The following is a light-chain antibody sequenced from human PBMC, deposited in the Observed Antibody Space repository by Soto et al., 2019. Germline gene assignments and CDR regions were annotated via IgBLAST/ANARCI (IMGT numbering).Light chain of an antibody. Sequence: QSALTQPASVSGSPGQSITISCTGTSSDVGGYNYVSWYQQHPGQAHKLIIYDVSNRPSGVSNRFSGSKSGNTASLTISGLQAEDEADYYCSSYTSSSTRVFGTGTKLTVL. CDR3: SSYTSSSTRV. J-gene: IGLJ1*01. CDR2: DVS. CDR1: SSDVGGYNY. V-gene: IGLV2-14*01.